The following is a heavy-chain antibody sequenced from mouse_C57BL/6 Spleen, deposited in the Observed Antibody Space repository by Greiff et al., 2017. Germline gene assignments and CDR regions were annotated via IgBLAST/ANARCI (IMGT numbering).Heavy chain of an antibody. CDR3: ARSMVTYYYAMDY. CDR2: IYPRSGNT. Sequence: VKVVESGAELARPGASVKLSCRASGYTFTSYGISWVKQRTGQGLEWIGEIYPRSGNTYYNEKFKGKATLTADKSSSTAYMELRSLTSEDSAVYFCARSMVTYYYAMDYCGQGTPVTVSS. D-gene: IGHD2-2*01. V-gene: IGHV1-81*01. J-gene: IGHJ4*01. CDR1: GYTFTSYG.